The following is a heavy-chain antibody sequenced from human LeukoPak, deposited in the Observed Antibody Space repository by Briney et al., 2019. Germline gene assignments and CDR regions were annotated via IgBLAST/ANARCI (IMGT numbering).Heavy chain of an antibody. CDR1: GFTFSNYY. D-gene: IGHD2-21*02. V-gene: IGHV3-11*01. Sequence: GGSLRLSCAASGFTFSNYYMSWIRQAPGKGLEWVSYISSSGSTIYYADSVKGRFTISRDNAKNSLYLQMNSLRAEDTAVYYCASGRDCGGDCYVFDYWGQGTLVTVSS. J-gene: IGHJ4*02. CDR2: ISSSGSTI. CDR3: ASGRDCGGDCYVFDY.